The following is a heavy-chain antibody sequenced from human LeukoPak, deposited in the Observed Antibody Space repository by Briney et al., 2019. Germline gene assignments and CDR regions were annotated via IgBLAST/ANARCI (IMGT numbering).Heavy chain of an antibody. CDR3: AGGLAFYYYYYMDV. CDR2: VYYTGST. J-gene: IGHJ6*03. CDR1: GGSISSHY. V-gene: IGHV4-59*11. D-gene: IGHD3-3*02. Sequence: SETLSLTCTVSGGSISSHYWSWIRQPPGKGLDGMGYVYYTGSTNYNPSLKSRVTISVDTSKSQFSLKLSSVTAEDTAVYYCAGGLAFYYYYYMDVWGEGTTVTVSS.